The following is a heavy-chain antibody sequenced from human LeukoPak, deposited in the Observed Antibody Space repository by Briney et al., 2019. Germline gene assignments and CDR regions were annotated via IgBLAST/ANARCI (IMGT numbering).Heavy chain of an antibody. D-gene: IGHD1-26*01. J-gene: IGHJ1*01. V-gene: IGHV7-4-1*02. Sequence: ASVKVSRKASGGTFSSYAISWVRQAPGQGLEWMGWINTNTGNPTYAQGFTGRFVFSLDTSVSTAYLQISSLKAEDTAVYYCARAVLLKGATVEYFQHWGQGALVTVSS. CDR1: GGTFSSYA. CDR3: ARAVLLKGATVEYFQH. CDR2: INTNTGNP.